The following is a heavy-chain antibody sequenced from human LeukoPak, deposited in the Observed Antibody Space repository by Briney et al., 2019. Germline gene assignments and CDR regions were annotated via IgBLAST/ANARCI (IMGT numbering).Heavy chain of an antibody. V-gene: IGHV4-34*01. D-gene: IGHD3-3*01. CDR2: INHSGST. Sequence: SETLSLTCAVYGGSFSGYYWSWIRQPPGKGLEWVGEINHSGSTNYNPSLKSRVTISVDTSKNQFSLKLSSVTAADTAVYYCARGGGPITIFGRFMDVWGKGTTVTVSS. CDR3: ARGGGPITIFGRFMDV. J-gene: IGHJ6*03. CDR1: GGSFSGYY.